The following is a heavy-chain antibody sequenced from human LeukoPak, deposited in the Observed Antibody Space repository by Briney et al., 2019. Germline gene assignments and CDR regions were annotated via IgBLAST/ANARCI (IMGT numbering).Heavy chain of an antibody. CDR3: ARRSITMVRGVIITYYYYMDV. D-gene: IGHD3-10*01. Sequence: GGSLRLSCAASGFTFSSYSMNWVRQAPGKGLEWVSSISSSSSYIYYADSVKGRFTISRDNAKNTLYLQMNSLRAEDTAVYYCARRSITMVRGVIITYYYYMDVWGKGTTVTVSS. V-gene: IGHV3-21*01. CDR2: ISSSSSYI. J-gene: IGHJ6*03. CDR1: GFTFSSYS.